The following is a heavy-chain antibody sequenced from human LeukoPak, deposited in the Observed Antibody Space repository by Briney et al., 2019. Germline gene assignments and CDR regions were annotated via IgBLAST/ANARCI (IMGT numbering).Heavy chain of an antibody. V-gene: IGHV4-39*01. J-gene: IGHJ4*02. Sequence: SETLSLTCTVSGGSISSSSYYWGWIRQPPGKGLEWIGSIYYSGSTYYNPSLKSRVTISVDTSKNQFSLKLSSVTAADTAVYYCASPAAPDSSSSTYFDYWGQGTLVTVSS. D-gene: IGHD6-6*01. CDR1: GGSISSSSYY. CDR3: ASPAAPDSSSSTYFDY. CDR2: IYYSGST.